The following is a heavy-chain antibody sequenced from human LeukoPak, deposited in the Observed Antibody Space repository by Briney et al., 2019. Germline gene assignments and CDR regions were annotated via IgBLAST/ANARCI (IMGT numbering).Heavy chain of an antibody. Sequence: ASVKVSCKASGYTFTGYYMHWVRQAPGQGLELMGWINPNSGGTNYAQKFQGRVTMTRDTSISTAYMELSRLRSDDTAVYYCARDTILLWFGELYRSGYFDYWGQGTLVTVSS. D-gene: IGHD3-10*01. CDR2: INPNSGGT. CDR3: ARDTILLWFGELYRSGYFDY. CDR1: GYTFTGYY. V-gene: IGHV1-2*02. J-gene: IGHJ4*02.